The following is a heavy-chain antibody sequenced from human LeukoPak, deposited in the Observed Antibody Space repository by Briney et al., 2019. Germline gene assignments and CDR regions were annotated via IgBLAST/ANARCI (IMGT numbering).Heavy chain of an antibody. CDR3: ARATYSGSYGAYYYYYMDV. V-gene: IGHV3-21*01. CDR2: ITSDSRYR. J-gene: IGHJ6*03. D-gene: IGHD1-26*01. CDR1: GFSFSTYN. Sequence: PGGSLRLSCEASGFSFSTYNMNWVRQAPGKGLEWISSITSDSRYRYYADSVKGRFTISRDNAKNSLYLQMNSLRAEDAALYFCARATYSGSYGAYYYYYMDVWGKGTTVTISS.